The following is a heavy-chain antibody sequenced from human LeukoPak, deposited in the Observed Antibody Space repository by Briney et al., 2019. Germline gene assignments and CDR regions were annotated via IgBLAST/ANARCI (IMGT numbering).Heavy chain of an antibody. CDR3: AKPGIAAAGTYFDY. Sequence: GGSLRLSCAASGFTFSSYAMHWVRQAPGKGLEWVAVISYDGSNKYYADSMKGRFTISRDNSKNTLYLQMNSLRAEDTAVYYCAKPGIAAAGTYFDYWGQGTLVTVSS. V-gene: IGHV3-30-3*02. CDR1: GFTFSSYA. CDR2: ISYDGSNK. D-gene: IGHD6-13*01. J-gene: IGHJ4*02.